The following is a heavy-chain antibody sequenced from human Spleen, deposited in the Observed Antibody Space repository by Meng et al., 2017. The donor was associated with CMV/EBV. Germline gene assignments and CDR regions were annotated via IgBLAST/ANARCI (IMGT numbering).Heavy chain of an antibody. D-gene: IGHD7-27*01. CDR2: TYYRSKWYN. CDR3: ARDQRSLLGMGMDV. J-gene: IGHJ6*02. CDR1: GDSGSSNSAA. V-gene: IGHV6-1*01. Sequence: LRLSCAISGDSGSSNSAAWNWIRQSPSRGLEWLGRTYYRSKWYNDYAVSVKSRITINPDTSKNQFSLQLNSVTPEDTAVYYCARDQRSLLGMGMDVWGQGTTVTVSS.